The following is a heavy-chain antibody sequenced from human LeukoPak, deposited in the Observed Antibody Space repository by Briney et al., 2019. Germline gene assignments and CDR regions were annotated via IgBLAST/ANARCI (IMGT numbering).Heavy chain of an antibody. CDR3: ARGSGKIYYDSSGPDINFDY. CDR2: INHSGST. V-gene: IGHV4-34*01. Sequence: SETLSLTCAVYGGSFSGYYWSWIRQPPGKGLEWIGEINHSGSTNYNPSLKSRVTISVDTSRNQFSLKLSSVTAADTAVYYCARGSGKIYYDSSGPDINFDYWGQGTLVTVSS. J-gene: IGHJ4*02. D-gene: IGHD3-22*01. CDR1: GGSFSGYY.